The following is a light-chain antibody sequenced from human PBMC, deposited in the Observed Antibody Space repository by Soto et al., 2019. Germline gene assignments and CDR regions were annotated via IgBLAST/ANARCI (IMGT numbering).Light chain of an antibody. J-gene: IGKJ3*01. V-gene: IGKV1-33*01. CDR1: QDISDY. CDR3: QQYQSLPIT. CDR2: DAS. Sequence: DIQMTQSPSSLSASVGDRVTISCQASQDISDYLNWYHQKPGKAPKFLIYDASYLGTGVPSRFSGSGSGKDFTFTISSLQPEDIGTYYCQQYQSLPITFGPVTTVYIK.